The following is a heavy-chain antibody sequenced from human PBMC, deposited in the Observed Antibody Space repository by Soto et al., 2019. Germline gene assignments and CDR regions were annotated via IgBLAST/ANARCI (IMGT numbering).Heavy chain of an antibody. J-gene: IGHJ4*02. Sequence: EVQLLESGGGLVQPGGSLRLSCAASGFSFSSYAMSWVRQAPGKGLEWVSSISGSGANTYYLDSVKGRFTVSRDNSKNPLYLQMGSLRGEDTAVYKCAKAAAYHGSASYFPFDDWGLGTRVTVSS. D-gene: IGHD3-10*01. CDR1: GFSFSSYA. V-gene: IGHV3-23*01. CDR2: ISGSGANT. CDR3: AKAAAYHGSASYFPFDD.